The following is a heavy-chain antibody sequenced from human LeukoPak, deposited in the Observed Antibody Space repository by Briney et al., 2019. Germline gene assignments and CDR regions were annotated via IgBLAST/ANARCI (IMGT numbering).Heavy chain of an antibody. Sequence: KASETLSLTCTVSGGSISSSSYYWGWIRQPPGKGLEWIGSIYYSGSTYYNPSLKSRVTISVDTSKNQFSLKLSSVTAADTAVYYCARGGDYYDSSGYFNRAFDIWGQGTMVTVSS. D-gene: IGHD3-22*01. CDR2: IYYSGST. V-gene: IGHV4-39*01. CDR1: GGSISSSSYY. J-gene: IGHJ3*02. CDR3: ARGGDYYDSSGYFNRAFDI.